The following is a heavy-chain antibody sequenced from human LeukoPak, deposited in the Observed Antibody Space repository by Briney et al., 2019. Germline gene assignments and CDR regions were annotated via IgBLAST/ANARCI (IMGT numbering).Heavy chain of an antibody. CDR2: IYYSEIT. D-gene: IGHD1-26*01. V-gene: IGHV4-59*01. Sequence: SETLCLTCTVSGGSITSYYWSWIRQPPGKGLEYIGYIYYSEITNYNPSLKSRVSISVDTSKNQFSLKLSSVTAADTAVYYCARLSNTGNYQYYFDYWGQGTLVTVSS. CDR1: GGSITSYY. J-gene: IGHJ4*02. CDR3: ARLSNTGNYQYYFDY.